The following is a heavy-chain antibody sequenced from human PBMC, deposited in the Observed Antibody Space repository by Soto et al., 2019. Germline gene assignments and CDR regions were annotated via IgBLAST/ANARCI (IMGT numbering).Heavy chain of an antibody. D-gene: IGHD3-10*01. CDR1: ALMLRPSG. Sequence: EQSRRHPCAASALMLRPSGHHWCRQPPGKGMEWVAVIWYDGSNKYYADSVKGRFTISRDNSKNTLYLQMNSLKAEDTAVYYCASPFVRGVRNIDCSGYYHYVLDVSGQGTTVTASS. J-gene: IGHJ6*02. V-gene: IGHV3-33*01. CDR2: IWYDGSNK. CDR3: ASPFVRGVRNIDCSGYYHYVLDV.